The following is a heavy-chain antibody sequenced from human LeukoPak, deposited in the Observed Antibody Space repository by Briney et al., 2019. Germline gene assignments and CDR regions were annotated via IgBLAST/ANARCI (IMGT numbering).Heavy chain of an antibody. CDR3: AKGAVVVVAATMNFDY. CDR2: ISGSGGST. V-gene: IGHV3-23*01. Sequence: PGGSLRLSCAASGFTFSSYAMSWVRQAPGKGLEWVSAISGSGGSTYYADSVKGRFTISRDNSKNTLYLQMNSLRAEDTAVYYCAKGAVVVVAATMNFDYWGQGTLVTVSS. CDR1: GFTFSSYA. D-gene: IGHD2-15*01. J-gene: IGHJ4*02.